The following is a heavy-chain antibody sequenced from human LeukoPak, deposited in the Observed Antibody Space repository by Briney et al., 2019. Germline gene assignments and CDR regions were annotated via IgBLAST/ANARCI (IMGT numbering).Heavy chain of an antibody. CDR3: ARDYRTGFDY. Sequence: ASVKVSCKASGGTFSSYAISWVRQAPGQGLEWLGWISTYNGNTHYAQKLQGRVTMTTDTSTTTAYVELRSLRSDDTAVYYCARDYRTGFDYWGQGTLVTVSS. CDR2: ISTYNGNT. J-gene: IGHJ4*02. CDR1: GGTFSSYA. D-gene: IGHD7-27*01. V-gene: IGHV1-18*01.